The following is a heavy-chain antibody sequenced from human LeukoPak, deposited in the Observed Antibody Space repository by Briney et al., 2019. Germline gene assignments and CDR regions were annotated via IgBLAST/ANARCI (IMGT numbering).Heavy chain of an antibody. CDR2: IYYSGST. V-gene: IGHV4-59*08. J-gene: IGHJ5*02. CDR1: GGSISSYY. D-gene: IGHD5-18*01. CDR3: ARLGYSYGYWLDP. Sequence: PSETLSLTCTVSGGSISSYYWSWIRQPPGKGLEWIGYIYYSGSTNYNPSLKSRVTISVDTSKNQFSLKLSSVTAADTAVYYCARLGYSYGYWLDPWGQGTLVTVSS.